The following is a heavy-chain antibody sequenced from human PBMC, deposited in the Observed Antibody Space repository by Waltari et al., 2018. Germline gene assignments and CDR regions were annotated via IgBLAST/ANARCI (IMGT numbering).Heavy chain of an antibody. D-gene: IGHD6-13*01. V-gene: IGHV4-4*09. CDR1: GGSISSYY. CDR2: IYTSWST. J-gene: IGHJ6*03. CDR3: ARDRAAAAGYYYYYMDV. Sequence: QVQLQESGPGLVKPSETLSLTCTVSGGSISSYYWSWIRQPPGKGLEWIGYIYTSWSTNYNPSLKSRVTISVDTSKNQFSLKLSSVTAADTAVYYCARDRAAAAGYYYYYMDVWGKGTTVTVSS.